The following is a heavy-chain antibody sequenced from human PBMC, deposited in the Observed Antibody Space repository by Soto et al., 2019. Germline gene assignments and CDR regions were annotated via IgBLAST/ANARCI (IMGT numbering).Heavy chain of an antibody. D-gene: IGHD6-19*01. CDR1: GGSFSGYY. V-gene: IGHV4-34*01. CDR3: ARGIRGQWLVGVFSY. CDR2: INHSGST. Sequence: PSETLSLTCAVYGGSFSGYYWSWIRQPPGKGLEWIGEINHSGSTNYNPSLKSRVTISVDTSKNQFSLKLSSVTAADTAVYYCARGIRGQWLVGVFSYWGQGTLVTVSS. J-gene: IGHJ4*02.